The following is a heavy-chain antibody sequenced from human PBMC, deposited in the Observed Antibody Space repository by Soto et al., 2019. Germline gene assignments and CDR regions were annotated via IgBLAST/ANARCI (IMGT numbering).Heavy chain of an antibody. CDR3: ATSHLLLGAFDI. CDR2: FDPEDGET. Sequence: ASVKVSCKVSGYTLTELSMHWVRQAPGKGLEWMGGFDPEDGETLYAQKFQGRVTMTEDTSTDTAYMELSSLRSEDTAVYYCATSHLLLGAFDIWGQGTVVTVSS. J-gene: IGHJ3*02. D-gene: IGHD2-2*01. V-gene: IGHV1-24*01. CDR1: GYTLTELS.